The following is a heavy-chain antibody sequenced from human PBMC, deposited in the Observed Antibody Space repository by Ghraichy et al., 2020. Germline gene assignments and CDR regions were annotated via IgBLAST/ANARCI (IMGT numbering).Heavy chain of an antibody. Sequence: ASVKVSCKASGYTFPKYGISWVRQAPGQGLEWVGWINTYDGHANYAQKFQDRVAITTDTSASTAYMELRSLRSDDTAVYYCARDWDYSWFDPWGQGTVVTVSS. CDR3: ARDWDYSWFDP. CDR1: GYTFPKYG. D-gene: IGHD1-7*01. CDR2: INTYDGHA. J-gene: IGHJ5*02. V-gene: IGHV1-18*01.